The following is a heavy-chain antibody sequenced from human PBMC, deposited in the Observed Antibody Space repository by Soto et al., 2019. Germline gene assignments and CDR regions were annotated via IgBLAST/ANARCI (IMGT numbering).Heavy chain of an antibody. J-gene: IGHJ4*01. CDR3: ATIRVRGGPLRFED. Sequence: QVQLVQSGAEVKKPGSLVKVSCKTSGGLFSVFSFNWVRQAPGQGLEWMGGVLPITGSTDYAQKFQGRLTITADRSTSTIYMELSRLTSDDTANYYCATIRVRGGPLRFEDGGKGTLISVSS. CDR1: GGLFSVFS. D-gene: IGHD5-12*01. V-gene: IGHV1-69*06. CDR2: VLPITGST.